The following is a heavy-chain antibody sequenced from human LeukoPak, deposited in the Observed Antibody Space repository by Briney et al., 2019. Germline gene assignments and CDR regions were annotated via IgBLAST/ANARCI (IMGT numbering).Heavy chain of an antibody. J-gene: IGHJ6*03. CDR1: GYTFTGYY. CDR2: INPSGGST. Sequence: GASVKVSCMASGYTFTGYYMHWVRQAPGQGLEWMGIINPSGGSTSNAQKFQGRVTMTRDMSTSTVYMELSGLRSEDTAVYYCAREGHLVVRNGGKEYYYMDVWGKGTTVTVSS. D-gene: IGHD4-23*01. CDR3: AREGHLVVRNGGKEYYYMDV. V-gene: IGHV1-46*01.